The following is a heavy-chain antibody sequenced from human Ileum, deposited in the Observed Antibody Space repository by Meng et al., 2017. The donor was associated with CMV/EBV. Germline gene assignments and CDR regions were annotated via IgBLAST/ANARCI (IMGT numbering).Heavy chain of an antibody. CDR1: GFTITDHY. CDR2: IYHGGSS. CDR3: GRGSSGKRCYIQY. J-gene: IGHJ4*02. Sequence: GESLKISCAASGFTITDHYMSWVRQAPGKGLEWVSTIYHGGSSYYSDSVKGRFTISRDNYKNTLYLQMHNLRPRDTAVYYCGRGSSGKRCYIQYLGQGTLVTVSS. V-gene: IGHV3-66*02. D-gene: IGHD2-2*02.